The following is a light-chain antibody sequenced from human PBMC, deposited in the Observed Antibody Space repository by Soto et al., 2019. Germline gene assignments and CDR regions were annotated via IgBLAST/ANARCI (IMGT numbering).Light chain of an antibody. CDR3: QQYGYSPIT. CDR1: QSVSSSY. V-gene: IGKV3-20*01. CDR2: GAS. Sequence: VLPQSPCTLSLSPGERAPLSCRASQSVSSSYLAWYQQKPGQAPRLLIYGASTRATGIPARFSGSGSGTDFTLTISRLEPEDFALYYCQQYGYSPITFGQGTRLEIK. J-gene: IGKJ5*01.